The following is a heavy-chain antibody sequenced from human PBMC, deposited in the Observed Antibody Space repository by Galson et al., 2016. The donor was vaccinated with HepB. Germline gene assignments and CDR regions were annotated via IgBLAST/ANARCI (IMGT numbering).Heavy chain of an antibody. V-gene: IGHV3-33*06. Sequence: SLRLSCAASGFSFSNYGMHWVRQAPGKGLEWVAVIWYDGSNKYYADSVKGRLTISRDNSKNTLCLQMNSLRAEDTAVYFCAKDYSGSYPIYYFDYWGQGTLVTVSS. J-gene: IGHJ4*02. CDR2: IWYDGSNK. CDR1: GFSFSNYG. CDR3: AKDYSGSYPIYYFDY. D-gene: IGHD1-26*01.